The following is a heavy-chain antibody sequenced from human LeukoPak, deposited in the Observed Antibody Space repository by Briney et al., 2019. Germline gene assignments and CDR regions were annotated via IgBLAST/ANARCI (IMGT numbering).Heavy chain of an antibody. D-gene: IGHD1-14*01. CDR1: GGSVSSGNYY. Sequence: SETLSLTCTVSGGSVSSGNYYWSWIRQPPGKGLDWIGDVYYSGSTNYNPSLKSRVTISVDTSKNQFSLKLTSVTAADTAVYYCARHGTISSESYFDYWGQGALVTVSS. J-gene: IGHJ4*02. V-gene: IGHV4-61*01. CDR3: ARHGTISSESYFDY. CDR2: VYYSGST.